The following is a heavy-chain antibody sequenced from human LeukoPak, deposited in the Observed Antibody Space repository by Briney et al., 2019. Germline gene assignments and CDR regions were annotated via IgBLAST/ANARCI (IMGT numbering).Heavy chain of an antibody. D-gene: IGHD3-22*01. CDR3: ARQYYYDGSGPFQH. CDR1: GGSINSYY. CDR2: IYYSGSTY. J-gene: IGHJ1*01. Sequence: SETLSLTCTVSGGSINSYYWSWIRQPPGKGLEWIGYIYYSGSTYYYNPSLKSRVTMSVDTSKNQFSLKLSSVTAADTAVYYCARQYYYDGSGPFQHWGQGTLVTVSS. V-gene: IGHV4-59*08.